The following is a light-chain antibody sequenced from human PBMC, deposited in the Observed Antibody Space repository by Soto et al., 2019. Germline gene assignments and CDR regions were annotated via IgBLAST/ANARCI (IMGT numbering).Light chain of an antibody. Sequence: DVEMIQSPSSVSVSVGDRVTITCRASLDINRWLAWYQVRPGKPPKLLIAGAFVLQSGVPSRFSGSGYGTDFALTIDNLQPEDFATYYCQQADSYPITFGQGTRLEIK. CDR1: LDINRW. V-gene: IGKV1-12*01. CDR3: QQADSYPIT. CDR2: GAF. J-gene: IGKJ5*01.